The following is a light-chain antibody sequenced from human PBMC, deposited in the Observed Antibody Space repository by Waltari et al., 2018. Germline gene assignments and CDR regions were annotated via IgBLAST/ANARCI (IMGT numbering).Light chain of an antibody. CDR1: SSDVGAYTY. CDR2: DVS. J-gene: IGLJ2*01. CDR3: ISYTTSDTMI. V-gene: IGLV2-14*03. Sequence: QSALTQPASVSGPPGQSNTISCTGTSSDVGAYTYVSWYQQQPGKVPKLIIYDVSHRPSGVSFRFSGSKSDNTASLTISGLQAEDEADYYCISYTTSDTMIFGGGTKLTVL.